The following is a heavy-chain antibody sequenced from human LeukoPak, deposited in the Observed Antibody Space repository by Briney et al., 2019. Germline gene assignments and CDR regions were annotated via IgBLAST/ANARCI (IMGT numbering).Heavy chain of an antibody. J-gene: IGHJ4*02. CDR1: GYTFSGSD. Sequence: EASVKVSCKASGYTFSGSDMNWVRQAPGQGLEWMGWININTGNPTYVQHFTGRFVFSLDTSVSTAYLQISSLKAEDTAVYYCARGDWVAWGQGTLVTVSS. CDR3: ARGDWVA. V-gene: IGHV7-4-1*02. CDR2: ININTGNP. D-gene: IGHD3-9*01.